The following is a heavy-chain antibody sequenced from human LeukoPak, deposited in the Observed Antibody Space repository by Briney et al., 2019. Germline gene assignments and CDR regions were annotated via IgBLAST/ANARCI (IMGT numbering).Heavy chain of an antibody. CDR1: GGSISSYY. CDR2: IYTSGST. CDR3: ARTPYDFWSGYYLTIDYFDY. D-gene: IGHD3-3*01. Sequence: PSETLSLTCTVSGGSISSYYWSWIRLPAGKGLEWIGRIYTSGSTNYNPSLKSRVTMSVDTSKNQFSLKLSSVTAADTAVYYCARTPYDFWSGYYLTIDYFDYWGQGTLVTVSS. J-gene: IGHJ4*02. V-gene: IGHV4-4*07.